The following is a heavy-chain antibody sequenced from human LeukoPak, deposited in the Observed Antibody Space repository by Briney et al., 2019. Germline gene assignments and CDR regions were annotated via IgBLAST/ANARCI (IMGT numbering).Heavy chain of an antibody. D-gene: IGHD6-19*01. CDR3: AKGLYNTGWSRGMDV. J-gene: IGHJ6*02. V-gene: IGHV3-23*01. CDR2: ISGSGGST. Sequence: PGGSLRLSCAASGFTFSSYAMNWVRQAPGKGLEWVSSISGSGGSTYYADSVKGRFTISRDNSKNTLYLQMNSLRAEDTAVYYCAKGLYNTGWSRGMDVWGQGTTVTVSS. CDR1: GFTFSSYA.